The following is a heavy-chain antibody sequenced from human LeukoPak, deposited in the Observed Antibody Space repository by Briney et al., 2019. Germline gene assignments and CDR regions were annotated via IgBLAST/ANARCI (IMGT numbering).Heavy chain of an antibody. CDR3: AKYAPPTTAVTRFFDY. J-gene: IGHJ4*02. V-gene: IGHV3-23*01. Sequence: GGSLRLSCAASRFTFSSYAMTWFRQPPGKGLEWVAAISGSGATTYYADFAKGRFSISRDNSKNTLYLQMNSLRVEDTAVYYCAKYAPPTTAVTRFFDYWGQGALVTVSS. D-gene: IGHD4-23*01. CDR2: ISGSGATT. CDR1: RFTFSSYA.